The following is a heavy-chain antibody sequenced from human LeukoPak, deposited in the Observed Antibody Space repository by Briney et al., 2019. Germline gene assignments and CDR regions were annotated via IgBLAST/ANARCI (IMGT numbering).Heavy chain of an antibody. V-gene: IGHV3-64D*06. CDR3: VSDGSGSYSGGLYYYYYGMDV. J-gene: IGHJ6*04. CDR1: GFTFSSYA. Sequence: GGSLRLSCSASGFTFSSYAMHWVRQAPEKGLEYVSAISTNGGSTYYAGSVKGRFTISRDNSKNTLYLQMSSLRAEDTAVYYCVSDGSGSYSGGLYYYYYGMDVWGEGTTVTVSS. CDR2: ISTNGGST. D-gene: IGHD3-10*01.